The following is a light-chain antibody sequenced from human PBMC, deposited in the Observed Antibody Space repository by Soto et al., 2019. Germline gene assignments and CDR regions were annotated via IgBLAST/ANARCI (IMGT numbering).Light chain of an antibody. Sequence: EKVMTQSPATLSVSPGERATLSCRASQSVRSNLAWYQQKPGQAPRLLIYGASTRATGIPARFSGSGSGTEFTLTISSLQSEDFAVYYCQQYNNWPPWTFGQGTKVDIK. J-gene: IGKJ1*01. V-gene: IGKV3-15*01. CDR3: QQYNNWPPWT. CDR1: QSVRSN. CDR2: GAS.